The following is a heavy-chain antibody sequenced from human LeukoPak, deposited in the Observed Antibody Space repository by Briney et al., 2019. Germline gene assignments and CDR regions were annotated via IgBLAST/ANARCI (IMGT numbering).Heavy chain of an antibody. Sequence: SETLSLTCTVSGGSIRTSSYYWGWIRQPPGKGLEWIGNMPYSGSTTYNPFLKSRVTISVDTSKNQLSLKLSSVTAADTAVYFCARNPIAMVRGVIRDNWFDPWGQGTLVTVSS. CDR1: GGSIRTSSYY. CDR2: MPYSGST. D-gene: IGHD3-10*01. V-gene: IGHV4-61*05. CDR3: ARNPIAMVRGVIRDNWFDP. J-gene: IGHJ5*02.